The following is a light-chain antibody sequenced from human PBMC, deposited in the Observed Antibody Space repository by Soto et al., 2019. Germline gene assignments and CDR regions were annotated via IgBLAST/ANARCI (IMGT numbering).Light chain of an antibody. CDR1: QSIRSW. CDR3: QQYDSFSKT. J-gene: IGKJ1*01. CDR2: DAS. Sequence: DIQMTQSPSTLSASVGDRVTITCRASQSIRSWLAWYQQKPGKAPQLLIYDASNLESGVPSRFSGSGSGTEFTLTISSLQPDDFVTYYCQQYDSFSKTFGRGTRWIS. V-gene: IGKV1-5*01.